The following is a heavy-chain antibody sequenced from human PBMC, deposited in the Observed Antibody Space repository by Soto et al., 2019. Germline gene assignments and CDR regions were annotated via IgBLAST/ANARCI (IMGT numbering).Heavy chain of an antibody. V-gene: IGHV3-23*01. D-gene: IGHD4-17*01. Sequence: GGSLRLSCAASGFTFSSYAMSWVRQAPGKGLEWVSAISGSGGSTYYADSVKGRFTISRDNSKNTLYLQMNSLRAEDTAVYYCAAYGDYLFSRLDDYWGQGTLVTVSS. CDR1: GFTFSSYA. CDR2: ISGSGGST. CDR3: AAYGDYLFSRLDDY. J-gene: IGHJ4*02.